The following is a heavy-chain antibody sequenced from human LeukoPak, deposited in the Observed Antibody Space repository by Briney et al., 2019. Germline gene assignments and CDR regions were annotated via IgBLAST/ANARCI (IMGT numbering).Heavy chain of an antibody. Sequence: SETLSLTCTVSGGSISSGDYYWSWIRQPPGKGLEWIGYTYYSGSTYYNPSLKSRVTISVDTSKNQFSLKLNSVTAADTAVYYCARPYYYDSRIDPWGQGTLVTVSS. J-gene: IGHJ5*02. CDR1: GGSISSGDYY. D-gene: IGHD3-22*01. V-gene: IGHV4-30-4*01. CDR3: ARPYYYDSRIDP. CDR2: TYYSGST.